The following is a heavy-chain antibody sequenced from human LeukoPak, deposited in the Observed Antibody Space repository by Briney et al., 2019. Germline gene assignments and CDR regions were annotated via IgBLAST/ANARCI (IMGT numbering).Heavy chain of an antibody. CDR3: ARDQGVPAAMRACWFDP. CDR2: IIPIFGTA. Sequence: SVKVSCKASGGTFSSYAISWVRQAPGQGLEWMGGIIPIFGTANYAQKFQGRVTITADKSTSTVYMELSSLRSEDTAVYYCARDQGVPAAMRACWFDPWGQGTLVTVSS. D-gene: IGHD2-2*01. V-gene: IGHV1-69*06. CDR1: GGTFSSYA. J-gene: IGHJ5*02.